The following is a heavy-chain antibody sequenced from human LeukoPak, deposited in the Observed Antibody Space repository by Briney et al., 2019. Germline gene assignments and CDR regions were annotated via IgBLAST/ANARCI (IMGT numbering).Heavy chain of an antibody. V-gene: IGHV3-30*01. CDR1: GFTFSSYA. CDR3: ARDSPVYCGGDCYFDY. D-gene: IGHD2-21*02. Sequence: GRSLRLSCAASGFTFSSYAMHWVRQAPGKGLEWVAVISYDGSNKYYADSVKGRFIISRDNSKNTLYLQMNSLRAEDTAVYYCARDSPVYCGGDCYFDYWGQGTLVTVSS. J-gene: IGHJ4*02. CDR2: ISYDGSNK.